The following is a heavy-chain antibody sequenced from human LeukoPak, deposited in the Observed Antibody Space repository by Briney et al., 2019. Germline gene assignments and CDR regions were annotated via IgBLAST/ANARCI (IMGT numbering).Heavy chain of an antibody. CDR3: ARGNNWNLNFDY. Sequence: GGSLRLSCAASGFTVSSNYMSWVRRAPGKGLEWVSVIYSGGSTYCADSVKGRFTISRDNSRNTLYLQMNNLRAEDTAVYYCARGNNWNLNFDYWGQGTLVTVSS. CDR1: GFTVSSNY. CDR2: IYSGGST. D-gene: IGHD1-20*01. J-gene: IGHJ4*02. V-gene: IGHV3-66*01.